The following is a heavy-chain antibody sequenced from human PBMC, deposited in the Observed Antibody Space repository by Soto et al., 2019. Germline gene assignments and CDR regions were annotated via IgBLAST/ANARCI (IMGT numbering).Heavy chain of an antibody. V-gene: IGHV1-18*01. D-gene: IGHD5-18*01. J-gene: IGHJ4*01. CDR2: ISGYNGNR. CDR1: GYSFNTYG. CDR3: AREVDTAMVPYAFDY. Sequence: QVQLVQSGVEVKKPGASVKVSCTASGYSFNTYGISWVRLAPGQGLEWMGWISGYNGNRNYAQKLQGRVTVTADTYTKTAYSELRSLRSDDTSVYYCAREVDTAMVPYAFDYWGHGTLVNVSS.